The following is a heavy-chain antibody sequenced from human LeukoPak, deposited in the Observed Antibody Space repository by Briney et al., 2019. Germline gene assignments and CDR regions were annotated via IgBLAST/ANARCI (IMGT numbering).Heavy chain of an antibody. CDR2: ISSSSSYI. CDR3: ARVSAAGTIATGGMDV. D-gene: IGHD6-13*01. V-gene: IGHV3-21*01. J-gene: IGHJ6*02. CDR1: GFTFSSYS. Sequence: GGSLRLSCAASGFTFSSYSMNWVRQAPGKGVEWVSSISSSSSYIYYADSVKGRFTISRDNAKNSLCLQMKSLSAEDTAVYYCARVSAAGTIATGGMDVWGQGTTVTVSS.